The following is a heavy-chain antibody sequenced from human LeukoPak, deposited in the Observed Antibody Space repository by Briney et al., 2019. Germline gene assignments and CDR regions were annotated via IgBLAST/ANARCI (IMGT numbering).Heavy chain of an antibody. D-gene: IGHD1-7*01. Sequence: ASVKVSCKVSGYTLTELSMHWVRQAPGKGLEWMGGFDPEDGETIYAQKFQGRVTMTEDTSTDTAYMELSSLRSEDTAVYYCATEKRNYENFDYWGQGTLVTVSS. CDR1: GYTLTELS. V-gene: IGHV1-24*01. J-gene: IGHJ4*02. CDR2: FDPEDGET. CDR3: ATEKRNYENFDY.